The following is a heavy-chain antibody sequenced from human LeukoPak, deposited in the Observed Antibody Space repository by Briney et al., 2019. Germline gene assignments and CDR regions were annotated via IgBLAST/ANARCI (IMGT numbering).Heavy chain of an antibody. V-gene: IGHV3-23*05. CDR3: AGPSSGYFDT. CDR1: GFTFSAYA. J-gene: IGHJ4*02. CDR2: IGSDNKP. D-gene: IGHD3-22*01. Sequence: GGSLRLSCEASGFTFSAYAMTWVRQAPGKGLEWVSSIGSDNKPHYSESVKGRFAISRDNSKNTLFLQLHNLRVEDTALYYCAGPSSGYFDTWGQGTLVTVSS.